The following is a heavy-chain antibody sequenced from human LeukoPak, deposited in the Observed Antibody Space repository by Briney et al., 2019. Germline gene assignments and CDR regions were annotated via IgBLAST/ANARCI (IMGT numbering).Heavy chain of an antibody. CDR3: ARREGYNFDY. Sequence: SETLSLTCSVSGYSISSGFYWDWIRPPPGKGLEWIGSFHHSGSTPYNPSLNSRVSISVDTSKNQLSLKLSSVTAADTAVYYCARREGYNFDYWGQGTLVTVSS. CDR1: GYSISSGFY. V-gene: IGHV4-38-2*02. CDR2: FHHSGST. J-gene: IGHJ4*02. D-gene: IGHD5-24*01.